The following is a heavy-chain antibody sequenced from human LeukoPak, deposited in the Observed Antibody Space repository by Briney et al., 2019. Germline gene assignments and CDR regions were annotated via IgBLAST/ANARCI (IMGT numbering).Heavy chain of an antibody. V-gene: IGHV1-18*01. CDR1: GYTFTSYG. D-gene: IGHD3-3*01. CDR3: ARDPYYDFWSGYPYYMDV. Sequence: GASVKVPCKASGYTFTSYGISWVRQAPGQGLEWMGWISAYNGNTNYAQKLQGRVTMTTDTSTSTAYMELRSLRSDDTAVYYCARDPYYDFWSGYPYYMDVWGKGTTVTVSS. CDR2: ISAYNGNT. J-gene: IGHJ6*03.